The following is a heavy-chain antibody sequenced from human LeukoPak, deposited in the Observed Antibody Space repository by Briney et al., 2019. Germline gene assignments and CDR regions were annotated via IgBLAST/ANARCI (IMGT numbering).Heavy chain of an antibody. D-gene: IGHD4-17*01. CDR3: VRGKTTVTTWFDP. CDR1: GFTVSSNY. V-gene: IGHV3-53*01. Sequence: PGGSLRLSCAASGFTVSSNYMSWVRQAPGKGLEWVSVIYSGGSTYYADSVKGRFTISRDNAKNSLYLQMNSLRAEDTAVYYCVRGKTTVTTWFDPWGQGTLVTVSS. J-gene: IGHJ5*02. CDR2: IYSGGST.